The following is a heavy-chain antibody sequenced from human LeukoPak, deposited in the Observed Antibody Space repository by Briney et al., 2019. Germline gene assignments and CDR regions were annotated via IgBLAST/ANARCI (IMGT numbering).Heavy chain of an antibody. J-gene: IGHJ6*03. CDR2: INHSGST. D-gene: IGHD6-13*01. Sequence: SETLSLTCAVYGGSFSGCYWGWIRQPPGKGLEWIGEINHSGSTNYNPSLKSRVTISVDTSKNQFSLKLSSVTAADTAVYYCARLGGYSSSWYLYYYYYYMDVWGKGTTVTISS. CDR1: GGSFSGCY. V-gene: IGHV4-34*01. CDR3: ARLGGYSSSWYLYYYYYYMDV.